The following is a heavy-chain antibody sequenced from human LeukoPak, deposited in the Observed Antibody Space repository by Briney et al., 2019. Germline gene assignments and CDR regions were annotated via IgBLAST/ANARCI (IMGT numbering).Heavy chain of an antibody. CDR3: ARGPTMVRAAFDI. D-gene: IGHD3-10*01. CDR1: GSTFSSYG. Sequence: PGGSLRLSCAASGSTFSSYGMHWVPQAPGKGLEWVAVIWYDGSNKYCADSVKGRFTISRDNSKNTLYLQMNSLRAEDTAVYYCARGPTMVRAAFDIWGQGTMVTVSS. J-gene: IGHJ3*02. V-gene: IGHV3-33*01. CDR2: IWYDGSNK.